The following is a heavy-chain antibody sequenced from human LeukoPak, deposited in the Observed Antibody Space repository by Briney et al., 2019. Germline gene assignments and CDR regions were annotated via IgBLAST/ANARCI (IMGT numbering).Heavy chain of an antibody. CDR3: AREGDYGDYFDF. CDR1: GFTFSSYW. D-gene: IGHD4-17*01. Sequence: GGSLRLSCAASGFTFSSYWMHWARQAPGKGLVWASRITNDGSSTGHADSVKRRFTISRDNAENTLYLQMNSLRAEDTAVYYCAREGDYGDYFDFWGQGTLVPVSS. CDR2: ITNDGSST. J-gene: IGHJ4*02. V-gene: IGHV3-74*01.